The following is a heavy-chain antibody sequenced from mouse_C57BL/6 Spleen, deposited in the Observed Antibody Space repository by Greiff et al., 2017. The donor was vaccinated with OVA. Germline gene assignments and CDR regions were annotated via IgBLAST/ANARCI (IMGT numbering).Heavy chain of an antibody. V-gene: IGHV6-3*01. CDR2: IRLKSDNYAT. CDR1: GFTFSNSW. CDR3: IRRFDY. Sequence: EVNLVESGGGLVQPGGSMTLSCVASGFTFSNSWMNWVRQSPEKGLALVAQIRLKSDNYATHYAESVKGRFTISRDDSKSSVYLQMNNLRAEDTGIYYCIRRFDYWGQGTTLTVSS. J-gene: IGHJ2*01. D-gene: IGHD1-2*01.